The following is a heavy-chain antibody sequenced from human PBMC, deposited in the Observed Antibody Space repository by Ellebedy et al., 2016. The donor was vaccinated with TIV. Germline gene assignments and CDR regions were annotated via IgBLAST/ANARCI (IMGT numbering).Heavy chain of an antibody. CDR2: VYWDDDK. CDR3: AHERKEIQWLVDYYFDY. D-gene: IGHD6-19*01. Sequence: SGPTLVKPTQPLTLTCTFSGFSLSPSGVGVGWIRQPQGKALEWLALVYWDDDKLYSPSLKRRLTITKDTSKNQVVLTMTDMDPVDTATYFCAHERKEIQWLVDYYFDYWGQGTLVTVSS. J-gene: IGHJ4*02. V-gene: IGHV2-5*02. CDR1: GFSLSPSGVG.